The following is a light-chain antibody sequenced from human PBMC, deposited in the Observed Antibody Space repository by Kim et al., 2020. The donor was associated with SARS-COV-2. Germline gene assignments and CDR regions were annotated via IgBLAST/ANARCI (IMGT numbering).Light chain of an antibody. V-gene: IGKV3-15*01. CDR3: QQYHNMQT. CDR2: GAS. Sequence: LSVSPGGRATLSCRASQSISSNLAWYQQKPGQAPRLLIYGASTRATDIPVRFSGSGSGTEFTLTISSLQSEDFVVYYCQQYHNMQTFGQGTKLEI. CDR1: QSISSN. J-gene: IGKJ2*01.